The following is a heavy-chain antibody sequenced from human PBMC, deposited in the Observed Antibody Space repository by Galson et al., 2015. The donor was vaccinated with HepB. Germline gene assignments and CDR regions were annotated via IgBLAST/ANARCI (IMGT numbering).Heavy chain of an antibody. Sequence: SVKVSCKASGYTFTSYYMHWVRQAPGQGLEWMGIINPSGGSTSYAQKFQGRVTMTRDTSTSTVYMELSSLRSEDTAVYYCARGLGERWLPFDGWYWGQGTLVTVSS. D-gene: IGHD5-24*01. J-gene: IGHJ4*02. CDR3: ARGLGERWLPFDGWY. V-gene: IGHV1-46*01. CDR2: INPSGGST. CDR1: GYTFTSYY.